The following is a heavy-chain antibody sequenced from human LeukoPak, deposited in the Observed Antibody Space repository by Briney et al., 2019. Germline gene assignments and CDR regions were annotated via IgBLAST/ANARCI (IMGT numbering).Heavy chain of an antibody. CDR2: IKSKTDGGTT. Sequence: GGSLRLSCAASGFTFSNAWMSWVRQAPGKGLEWVGRIKSKTDGGTTDYAAPVKGRFTISRDDSKTTLYLQMNSLKTEDTAVYYCTTGHRGYKPPLWGQGTLVTVSS. J-gene: IGHJ4*02. V-gene: IGHV3-15*01. D-gene: IGHD5-24*01. CDR1: GFTFSNAW. CDR3: TTGHRGYKPPL.